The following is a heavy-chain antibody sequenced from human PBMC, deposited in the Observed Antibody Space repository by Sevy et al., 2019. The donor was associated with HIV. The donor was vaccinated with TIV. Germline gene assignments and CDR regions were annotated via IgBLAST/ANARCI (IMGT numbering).Heavy chain of an antibody. J-gene: IGHJ4*02. D-gene: IGHD6-13*01. CDR2: LKSDVYGGTV. Sequence: GGSLRLSCTASGFDFGDYCMSWVGQAPGKGLESVAFLKSDVYGGTVDHAASVRGRFVISRDDSKTIAYLQMNELKTEDTGVYYCTRWKAAQSIFDYWGQGSLVTVSS. CDR1: GFDFGDYC. V-gene: IGHV3-49*04. CDR3: TRWKAAQSIFDY.